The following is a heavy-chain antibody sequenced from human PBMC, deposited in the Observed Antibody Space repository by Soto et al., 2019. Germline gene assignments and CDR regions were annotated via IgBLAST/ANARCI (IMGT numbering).Heavy chain of an antibody. Sequence: KPSETLSLTCSVSGGSINRYWGSWIRQAAGKGLEWIGRVYSSGTTDYNPSLNSRATLSVETSKNQFSLKLSSVTAADTAVYYCARASEGYDSSGYPARNWFDPWGQGTLVTVSS. CDR2: VYSSGTT. V-gene: IGHV4-4*07. D-gene: IGHD3-22*01. CDR1: GGSINRYW. CDR3: ARASEGYDSSGYPARNWFDP. J-gene: IGHJ5*02.